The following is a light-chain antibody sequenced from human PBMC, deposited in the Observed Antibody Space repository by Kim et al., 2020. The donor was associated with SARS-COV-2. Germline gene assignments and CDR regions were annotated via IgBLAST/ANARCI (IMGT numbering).Light chain of an antibody. Sequence: ASVGDRVTITCRASQSISSYLNWYQQKPGKAPKLMIYAASSLQSGVPSRFSGSGSGTDFTLTISSLQPEDFATYYCQQSYSTPLTFGGGTKVDIK. CDR3: QQSYSTPLT. CDR2: AAS. CDR1: QSISSY. J-gene: IGKJ4*01. V-gene: IGKV1-39*01.